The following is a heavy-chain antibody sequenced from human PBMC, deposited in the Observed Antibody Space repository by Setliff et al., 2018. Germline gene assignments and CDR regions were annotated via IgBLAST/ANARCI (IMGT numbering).Heavy chain of an antibody. Sequence: GGSLRLSCAASGFTFSNAWMSWVRQAPGKGLEWVGRIKSKTDGGTTDYAAPVKGRFTISRDDSKNTLYLQMNSLKTEDTAVYYCAKYRYYGSGTIINYFDYWGQGTLVTVSS. CDR1: GFTFSNAW. D-gene: IGHD3-10*01. V-gene: IGHV3-15*01. CDR3: AKYRYYGSGTIINYFDY. J-gene: IGHJ4*02. CDR2: IKSKTDGGTT.